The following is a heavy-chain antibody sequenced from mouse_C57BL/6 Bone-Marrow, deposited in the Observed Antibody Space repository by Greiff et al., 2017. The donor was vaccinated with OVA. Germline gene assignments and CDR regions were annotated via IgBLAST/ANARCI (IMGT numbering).Heavy chain of an antibody. CDR1: GYTFTSYW. CDR2: IYPGNSDT. V-gene: IGHV1-5*01. D-gene: IGHD2-10*02. J-gene: IGHJ4*01. CDR3: TRKELSIYYAMDY. Sequence: VQLQQSGTVLARPGASVKMSCKTSGYTFTSYWMHWVKQRPGQGLEWIGAIYPGNSDTSYNQKFKGKAKLTAVTSASTAYMELSSLTNEDSAVYYCTRKELSIYYAMDYWGQGTSVTVSS.